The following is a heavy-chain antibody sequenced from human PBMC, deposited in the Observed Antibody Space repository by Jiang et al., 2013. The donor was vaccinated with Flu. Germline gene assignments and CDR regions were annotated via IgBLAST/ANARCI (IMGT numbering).Heavy chain of an antibody. CDR2: IWHDGSNR. D-gene: IGHD3-9*01. Sequence: GGSLRLSCAASGFSFSYYAMYWVRQAPGKGLEWVASIWHDGSNRYYADSVKGRFTISRDNSKNTLYVQMNSLRPEDTAVYYCATLRGSTYDTYLMDFWGQGTLVSVSS. V-gene: IGHV3-30*02. J-gene: IGHJ4*02. CDR1: GFSFSYYA. CDR3: ATLRGSTYDTYLMDF.